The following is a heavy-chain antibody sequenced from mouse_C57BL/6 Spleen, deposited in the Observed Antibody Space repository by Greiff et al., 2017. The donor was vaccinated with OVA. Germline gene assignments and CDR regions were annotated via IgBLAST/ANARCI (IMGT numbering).Heavy chain of an antibody. V-gene: IGHV3-6*01. CDR2: ISYDGSN. D-gene: IGHD3-3*01. Sequence: EVKVEESGPGLVKPSQSLSLTCSVTGYSITSGYYWNWIRQFPGNKLEWMGYISYDGSNNYNPSLKNRISITRDTSKNQFFLKLNSVTTEDTATYYCARDWDRGFDYWGQGTTLTVSS. J-gene: IGHJ2*01. CDR3: ARDWDRGFDY. CDR1: GYSITSGYY.